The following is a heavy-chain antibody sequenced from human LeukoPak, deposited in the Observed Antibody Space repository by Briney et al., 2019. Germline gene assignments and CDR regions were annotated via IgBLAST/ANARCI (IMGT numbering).Heavy chain of an antibody. CDR2: IIPILGIA. J-gene: IGHJ6*02. D-gene: IGHD3-3*01. Sequence: GASVKVSCKASGGTFSSYAISWVRQAPGQGLEWMGRIIPILGIANYAQKFQGRLTITADKSTSTAYMELSSLRSEDTAVYYCARDPRYDFWSGYPGGYYYYGMDVWGQGTTVTVSS. CDR1: GGTFSSYA. CDR3: ARDPRYDFWSGYPGGYYYYGMDV. V-gene: IGHV1-69*04.